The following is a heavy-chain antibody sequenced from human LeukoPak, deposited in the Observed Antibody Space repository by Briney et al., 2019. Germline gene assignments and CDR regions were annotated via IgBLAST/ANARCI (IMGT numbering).Heavy chain of an antibody. J-gene: IGHJ4*02. CDR3: TSRARYCSSTSCLFDY. CDR2: IRSKANSYAT. V-gene: IGHV3-73*01. Sequence: GGSLTLSCAASGFTFSGSAMHWVRQASGKGLEWVGRIRSKANSYATAYAASVKGRFTISRDDSKNTAYLQMNSLKTEDTAVYYCTSRARYCSSTSCLFDYWGQGTLVTVSS. CDR1: GFTFSGSA. D-gene: IGHD2-2*01.